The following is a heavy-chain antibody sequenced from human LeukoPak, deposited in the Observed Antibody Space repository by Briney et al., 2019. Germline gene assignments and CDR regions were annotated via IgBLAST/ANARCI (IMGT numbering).Heavy chain of an antibody. Sequence: PGGSLRLSCAASGFTFSSYAMSWVRQGPGKGLEWVSAISGSGGSTYNADSVKGRFTISRDNSKNTLYPQMNSLRAEDTAVYYCAKDLIVGATSPVGYWGQGTLVTVSS. V-gene: IGHV3-23*01. J-gene: IGHJ4*02. D-gene: IGHD1-26*01. CDR1: GFTFSSYA. CDR2: ISGSGGST. CDR3: AKDLIVGATSPVGY.